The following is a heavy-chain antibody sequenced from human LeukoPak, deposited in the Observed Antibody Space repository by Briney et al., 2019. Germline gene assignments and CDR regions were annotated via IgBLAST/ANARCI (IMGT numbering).Heavy chain of an antibody. D-gene: IGHD5-18*01. CDR1: GGTFSSYA. V-gene: IGHV1-69*13. CDR3: ATKRGYSYGSPH. J-gene: IGHJ4*02. CDR2: IIPILGTA. Sequence: ASVKDSCKASGGTFSSYAISWVRQAPGQGLEWMGGIIPILGTANYAQKFQGRVTITADESTSTAYMELSSLRSEDTAVYYCATKRGYSYGSPHWGQGTLVTVSS.